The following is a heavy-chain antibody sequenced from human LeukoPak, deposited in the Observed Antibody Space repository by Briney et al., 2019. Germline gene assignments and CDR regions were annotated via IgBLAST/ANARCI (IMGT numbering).Heavy chain of an antibody. J-gene: IGHJ6*03. CDR1: GFIFSDYY. CDR2: ISSSGSTI. CDR3: ARVEEYYYGSGSEYYYYYMDV. D-gene: IGHD3-10*01. V-gene: IGHV3-11*01. Sequence: GGSLRLSCAASGFIFSDYYMSWIRQAPGKGLEWVSYISSSGSTIYYADSVKGRFTISRDNAKNSLYLQMNSLRAEDTAVYYCARVEEYYYGSGSEYYYYYMDVWGKGTTVTISS.